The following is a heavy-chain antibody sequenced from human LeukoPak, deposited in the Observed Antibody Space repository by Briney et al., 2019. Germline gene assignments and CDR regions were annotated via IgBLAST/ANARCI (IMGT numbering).Heavy chain of an antibody. CDR2: INAGNGDDT. Sequence: ASVNVSCKASGYAFPHYGVQWVRQAPGQTLEWMGWINAGNGDDTKYSQKFQARLTMTTDTSATTVYMELNSLRSEDTAVYYCARSGSNWSCDSWGQGTLVTVSS. J-gene: IGHJ4*02. CDR1: GYAFPHYG. V-gene: IGHV1-3*01. CDR3: ARSGSNWSCDS. D-gene: IGHD6-13*01.